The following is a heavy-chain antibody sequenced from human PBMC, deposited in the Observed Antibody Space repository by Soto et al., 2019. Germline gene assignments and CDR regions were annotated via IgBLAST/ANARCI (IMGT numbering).Heavy chain of an antibody. CDR3: ARGKVGATGPFDAFEI. CDR1: GGTFSSYA. V-gene: IGHV1-69*06. D-gene: IGHD1-26*01. Sequence: SVKVSCKASGGTFSSYAISWVRQAPGQGLEWMGGIIPIFGTANYAQKFQGRVTITADKSTSTAYMELSSLRSEDTAVYYCARGKVGATGPFDAFEIWGQGTMVTVS. CDR2: IIPIFGTA. J-gene: IGHJ3*02.